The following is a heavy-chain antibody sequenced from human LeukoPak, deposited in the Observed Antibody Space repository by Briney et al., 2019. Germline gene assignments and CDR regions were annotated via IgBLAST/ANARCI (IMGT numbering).Heavy chain of an antibody. CDR1: GFTFRSYA. Sequence: GGSLRLSCAASGFTFRSYAMSWVRQAPGKGLEWVSAISGSGGSTYYADSVKGRFTISRDNSKNTLYLQMNSLRAEDTAVYYYAKARAVAGSSGQGFDYWGQGILVTVSS. CDR2: ISGSGGST. D-gene: IGHD6-19*01. CDR3: AKARAVAGSSGQGFDY. J-gene: IGHJ4*02. V-gene: IGHV3-23*01.